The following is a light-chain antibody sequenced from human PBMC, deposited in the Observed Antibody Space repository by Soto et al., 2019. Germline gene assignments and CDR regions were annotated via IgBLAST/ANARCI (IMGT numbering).Light chain of an antibody. CDR3: LLYYGGAPV. V-gene: IGLV7-43*01. CDR1: TGAVTSGYY. Sequence: QTVVTQEPSLTVSPGGTVTLTCASSTGAVTSGYYPNWFQQKPGQAPRALIYSKSNKHSWTPARFSGSLLGGKAALTLSGVQPEDEAEYYCLLYYGGAPVFGGGTKLTVL. CDR2: SKS. J-gene: IGLJ2*01.